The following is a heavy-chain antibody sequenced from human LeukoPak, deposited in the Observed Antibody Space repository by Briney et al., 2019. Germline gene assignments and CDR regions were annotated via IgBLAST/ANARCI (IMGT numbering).Heavy chain of an antibody. Sequence: PGGSLRLSCAASGFTFSSYAMSWVRQAPGKRLEWVSAISGSGGSTYYADSVKGRFTISRDNSKNTLYLQMSSLRAEDTAVYYCAKDTEDYGALDYWGQGTLVTVSS. D-gene: IGHD4-17*01. V-gene: IGHV3-23*01. CDR3: AKDTEDYGALDY. CDR1: GFTFSSYA. J-gene: IGHJ4*02. CDR2: ISGSGGST.